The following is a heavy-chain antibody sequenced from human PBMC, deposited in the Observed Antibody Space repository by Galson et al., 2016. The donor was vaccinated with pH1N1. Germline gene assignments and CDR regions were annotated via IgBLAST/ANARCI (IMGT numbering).Heavy chain of an antibody. V-gene: IGHV2-5*02. CDR1: GFSLRTRRVG. Sequence: PALVKPTQTLTLTCTFSGFSLRTRRVGVGWIRQPPGKALEWLALVYWDDDKRYSPSLTTRLTITQDTSRNQVVLTMTNMHPVDTGTYYCARQLGGCTVGSGQPRRSDFWGQVNLVIVSS. CDR3: ARQLGGCTVGSGQPRRSDF. CDR2: VYWDDDK. J-gene: IGHJ4*02. D-gene: IGHD2-15*01.